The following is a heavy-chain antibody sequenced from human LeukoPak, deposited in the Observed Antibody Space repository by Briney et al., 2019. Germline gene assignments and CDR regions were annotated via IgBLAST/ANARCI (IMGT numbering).Heavy chain of an antibody. D-gene: IGHD6-13*01. CDR2: INPNSGGT. CDR3: ARALAAAGTYY. Sequence: ASVKVSCKASGYTFSSYDIHWVRQAPGQGLEWMGWINPNSGGTNYAQKFQGRVTMTRDTSISTAYMELSRLRSDDTAVYYCARALAAAGTYYWGQGTLVTVSS. CDR1: GYTFSSYD. V-gene: IGHV1-2*02. J-gene: IGHJ4*02.